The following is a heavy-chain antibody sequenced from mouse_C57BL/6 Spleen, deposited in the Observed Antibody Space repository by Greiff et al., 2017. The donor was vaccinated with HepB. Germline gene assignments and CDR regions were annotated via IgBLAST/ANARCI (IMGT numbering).Heavy chain of an antibody. CDR2: IDPSDSYT. Sequence: VQLQQPGAELVKPGASVKLSCKASGYTFTSYWMQWVKQRPGQGLEWIGEIDPSDSYTNYNQKFKGKATLTVDTSSSTAYMQLSSLTSEDSAVYYCARGTGTGSYAMDYWGQGTSVTVSS. V-gene: IGHV1-50*01. CDR3: ARGTGTGSYAMDY. D-gene: IGHD4-1*01. CDR1: GYTFTSYW. J-gene: IGHJ4*01.